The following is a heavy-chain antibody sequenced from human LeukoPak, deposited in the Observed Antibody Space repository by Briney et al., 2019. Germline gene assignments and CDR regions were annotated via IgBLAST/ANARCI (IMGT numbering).Heavy chain of an antibody. CDR2: ISSSSSYI. CDR3: ARDLSSSGWYYFDY. CDR1: GFTFSSYS. V-gene: IGHV3-21*06. D-gene: IGHD6-19*01. Sequence: GGSLRLSCAASGFTFSSYSMNWVRQAPGKGLEWVSSISSSSSYIYYADSVKGRFTISRDNAKSSLYLQMNSLRAEDTAVYYCARDLSSSGWYYFDYWGQGTLVTVSS. J-gene: IGHJ4*02.